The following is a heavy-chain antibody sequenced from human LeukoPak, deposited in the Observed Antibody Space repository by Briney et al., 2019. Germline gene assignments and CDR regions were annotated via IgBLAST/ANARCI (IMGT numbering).Heavy chain of an antibody. Sequence: ASVKVSCKASGGTFSSYAISWVRQAPGQGLEWMGWINPNSGGTNYAQKFQGRVTITRDTSASTAYMELSSLRSEDTAVYYCARVRYGSGQFDPWGQGTLVTVSS. CDR1: GGTFSSYA. CDR3: ARVRYGSGQFDP. D-gene: IGHD3-10*01. CDR2: INPNSGGT. V-gene: IGHV1-69*04. J-gene: IGHJ5*02.